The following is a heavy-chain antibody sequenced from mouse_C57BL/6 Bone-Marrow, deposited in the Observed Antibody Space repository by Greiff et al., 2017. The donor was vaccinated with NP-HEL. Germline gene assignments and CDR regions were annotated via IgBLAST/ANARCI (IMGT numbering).Heavy chain of an antibody. V-gene: IGHV1-72*01. CDR3: ARARGSYYSNYWYFDV. CDR1: GYTFTSYW. D-gene: IGHD2-5*01. CDR2: IDPNSGGT. J-gene: IGHJ1*03. Sequence: VKLQQPGAELVKPGASVKLSCKASGYTFTSYWMHWVKQRPGRGLEWIGRIDPNSGGTKYNEKFKSKATLTVDKPSSTAYMQLSSLTSEDSAVYYCARARGSYYSNYWYFDVWGTGTTVTVSS.